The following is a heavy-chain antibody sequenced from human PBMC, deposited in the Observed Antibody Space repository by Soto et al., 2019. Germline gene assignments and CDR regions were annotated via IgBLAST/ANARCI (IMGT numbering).Heavy chain of an antibody. CDR2: IYYSGST. V-gene: IGHV4-39*01. Sequence: QLQLQESGPGLVKPSETLSLTCTVSGGSISSSSYYWGWIRQPPGKGQEWIGNIYYSGSTYYNPSLKSRVTISVDTSKNQFSLKLTSMTAADTAVYYCASQAVGNNWYYWFDPWGQGTLVTVSS. CDR1: GGSISSSSYY. CDR3: ASQAVGNNWYYWFDP. D-gene: IGHD6-13*01. J-gene: IGHJ5*01.